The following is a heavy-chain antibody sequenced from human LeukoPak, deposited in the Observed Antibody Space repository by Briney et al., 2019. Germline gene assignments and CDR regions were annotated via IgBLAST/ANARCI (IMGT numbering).Heavy chain of an antibody. Sequence: GASVKVSCKASGYSFTGYYMHWVRQAPGQGLEWMGWINPNSGGTNYAQKFQGRVTMTRDTSISTAYMELSRLRSDDTAVYYCARDRRASGLYHFDYWGQGTLVTVSS. D-gene: IGHD3-3*01. CDR1: GYSFTGYY. CDR2: INPNSGGT. V-gene: IGHV1-2*02. CDR3: ARDRRASGLYHFDY. J-gene: IGHJ4*02.